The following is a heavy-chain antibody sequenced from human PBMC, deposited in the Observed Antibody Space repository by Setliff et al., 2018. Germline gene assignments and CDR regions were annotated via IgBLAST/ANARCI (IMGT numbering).Heavy chain of an antibody. V-gene: IGHV4-61*09. CDR3: AREGFQNWFDP. Sequence: PSETLSLTCTVSGGSISSGSYYWSWIRQPAGKGLEWIWHIYTSGSTNYNPSLKSRVTISVDTSKNQFSLKLSSVTAADTAVYYCAREGFQNWFDPWGQGTLVTVSS. CDR2: IYTSGST. J-gene: IGHJ5*02. CDR1: GGSISSGSYY.